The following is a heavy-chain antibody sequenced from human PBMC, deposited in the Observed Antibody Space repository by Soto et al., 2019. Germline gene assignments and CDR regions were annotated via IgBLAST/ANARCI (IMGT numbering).Heavy chain of an antibody. J-gene: IGHJ4*02. Sequence: GGSLRLSCAASGITFSNYAMSWVRQAPGKGLEWVSSISGGGGSTYYADSVKGRFTISRDNSKNTLYLQMNSLRAEDTALYYCAKDRAYDSSGYYHGPFDYWGQGTLVTVSS. CDR2: ISGGGGST. V-gene: IGHV3-23*01. D-gene: IGHD3-22*01. CDR1: GITFSNYA. CDR3: AKDRAYDSSGYYHGPFDY.